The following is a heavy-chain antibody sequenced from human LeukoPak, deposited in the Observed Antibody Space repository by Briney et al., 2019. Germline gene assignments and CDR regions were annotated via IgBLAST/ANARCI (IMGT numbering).Heavy chain of an antibody. D-gene: IGHD6-19*01. J-gene: IGHJ4*02. CDR2: ISSSSSYI. CDR3: ARDRVRAVAGTGGY. CDR1: GFTFSSYS. V-gene: IGHV3-21*01. Sequence: GGALRLSCAASGFTFSSYSMNWVRQAPGKGLEWVSSISSSSSYIYYADSVKGRFTISRDNAKNSLYLKMNSLRAEDTAVYYCARDRVRAVAGTGGYWGQGTLVTVSS.